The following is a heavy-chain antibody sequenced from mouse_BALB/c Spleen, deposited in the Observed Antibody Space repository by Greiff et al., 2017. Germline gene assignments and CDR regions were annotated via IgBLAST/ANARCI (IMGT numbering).Heavy chain of an antibody. J-gene: IGHJ4*01. Sequence: EVQLQQSGAELVKPGASVKLSCTASGFNIKDTYMHWVKQRPEQGLEWIGRIDPANGNTKYDPKFQGKATITADTSSNTAYLQLSSLTSEDTAVYYCALYGNYETYALDYGGQGTSVTVSS. V-gene: IGHV14-3*02. CDR2: IDPANGNT. CDR3: ALYGNYETYALDY. CDR1: GFNIKDTY. D-gene: IGHD2-1*01.